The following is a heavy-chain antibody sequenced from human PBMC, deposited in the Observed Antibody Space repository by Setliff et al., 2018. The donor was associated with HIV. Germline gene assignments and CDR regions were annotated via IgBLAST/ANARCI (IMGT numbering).Heavy chain of an antibody. CDR2: ISSSGTTI. CDR1: GFTFSDYY. CDR3: ARDLRSSHGSPNYFDY. J-gene: IGHJ4*02. V-gene: IGHV3-11*04. D-gene: IGHD2-15*01. Sequence: GGSLRLSCTASGFTFSDYYMSWIRQSPGKGLEWISYISSSGTTIYYADSVKGRFTISRDNAKNSLSLEMNSLRAEETAVYYCARDLRSSHGSPNYFDYWGRGALVTVSS.